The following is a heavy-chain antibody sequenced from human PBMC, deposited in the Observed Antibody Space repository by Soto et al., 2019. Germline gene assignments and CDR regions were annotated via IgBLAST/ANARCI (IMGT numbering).Heavy chain of an antibody. CDR1: GGSISSYY. D-gene: IGHD3-9*01. V-gene: IGHV4-59*08. CDR2: IYYSGST. J-gene: IGHJ4*02. CDR3: AGISYYDILCGYPNRFDY. Sequence: SETLSLTCTVSGGSISSYYWSWIRQPPGKGLEWIGYIYYSGSTNYNPSLKSRVTISVDTSKNQFSLKLSSVTAADTAVYYCAGISYYDILCGYPNRFDYSGQGTLVTVSS.